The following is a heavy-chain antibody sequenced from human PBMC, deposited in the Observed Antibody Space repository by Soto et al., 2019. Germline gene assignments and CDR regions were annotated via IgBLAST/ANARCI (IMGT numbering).Heavy chain of an antibody. Sequence: QVTLKESGPVLVKPTETLTLTCTVSGFSLSNARMGVSWIRQPPGKALEWLAHIFSNDEKSYSTSLKSRLTISKDTSKSQVVLTMTNMDPVDTATYYCARTLYDSSGYYYRGVFDYWGQGTLVTVSS. CDR3: ARTLYDSSGYYYRGVFDY. J-gene: IGHJ4*02. D-gene: IGHD3-22*01. CDR2: IFSNDEK. CDR1: GFSLSNARMG. V-gene: IGHV2-26*01.